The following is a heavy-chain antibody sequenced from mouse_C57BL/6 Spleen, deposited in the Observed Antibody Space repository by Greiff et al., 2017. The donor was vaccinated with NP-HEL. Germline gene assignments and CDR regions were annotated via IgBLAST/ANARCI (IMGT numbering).Heavy chain of an antibody. CDR3: ARGHGSSFYWYFDV. D-gene: IGHD1-1*01. Sequence: QVQLQQSGPELVKPGASVKISCKASGYAFSSSWMNWVKQRPGKGLEWIGRIYPGDGDTNYNGKFKGKATLTADKSSSTAYMQLSSLTSEDSAVYFCARGHGSSFYWYFDVWGTGTTVTVSS. J-gene: IGHJ1*03. CDR1: GYAFSSSW. V-gene: IGHV1-82*01. CDR2: IYPGDGDT.